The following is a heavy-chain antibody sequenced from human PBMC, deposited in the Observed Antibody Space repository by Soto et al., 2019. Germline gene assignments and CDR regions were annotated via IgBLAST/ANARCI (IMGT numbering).Heavy chain of an antibody. Sequence: ASVKVSCKASGYTFTGYYMHWVRQAPGQGLEWMGWINPNSGGTNYAQKFQGWVTMTRDTSISTAYMELSRLRSDDTAVYYCARDLRRGQYSSGWNYYYYGMDVWGQGTTVTVSS. CDR2: INPNSGGT. CDR3: ARDLRRGQYSSGWNYYYYGMDV. CDR1: GYTFTGYY. V-gene: IGHV1-2*04. J-gene: IGHJ6*02. D-gene: IGHD6-19*01.